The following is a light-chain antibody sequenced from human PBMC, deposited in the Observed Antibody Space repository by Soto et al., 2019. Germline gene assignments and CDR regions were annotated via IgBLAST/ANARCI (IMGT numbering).Light chain of an antibody. CDR1: QGINSY. J-gene: IGKJ5*01. Sequence: DIQLTQSPSFLSASVGDRVTITCRASQGINSYLAWYQQKPGKAPKLLIYAASTLQSGVPSRFSGSGSGTEFTLTISRLQPEDFVTYYCQQLKSNLITFGQGTRLEIK. CDR2: AAS. V-gene: IGKV1-9*01. CDR3: QQLKSNLIT.